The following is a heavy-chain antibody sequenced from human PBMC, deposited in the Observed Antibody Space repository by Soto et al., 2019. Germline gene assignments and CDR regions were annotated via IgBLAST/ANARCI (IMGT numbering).Heavy chain of an antibody. CDR2: ISAAGDP. J-gene: IGHJ6*02. CDR1: GFTFRNYD. CDR3: ARTDRDFYGLDV. Sequence: EVQLVESGGGLVQPGGSLRLSCEASGFTFRNYDMHWVRQGTRKGLEWVSGISAAGDPDYADSVEGRFTISRENAQNSFFLQMNSRRVGDTAVYYCARTDRDFYGLDVWGQGTTVMDSS. V-gene: IGHV3-13*05.